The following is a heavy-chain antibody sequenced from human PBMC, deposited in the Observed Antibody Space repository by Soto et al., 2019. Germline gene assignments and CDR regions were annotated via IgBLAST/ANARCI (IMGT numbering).Heavy chain of an antibody. CDR2: ISWNSGSI. CDR3: AKDFAFGGVIDYYFDY. V-gene: IGHV3-9*01. CDR1: GFTFDDYA. D-gene: IGHD3-16*02. J-gene: IGHJ4*02. Sequence: GGSLRLSCAASGFTFDDYAMHWVRQAPGKGLEWVSGISWNSGSIGYADSVKGRFTISRDNAKNSLYLQMNSLRAEDTALYYCAKDFAFGGVIDYYFDYWGQGTLVTVSS.